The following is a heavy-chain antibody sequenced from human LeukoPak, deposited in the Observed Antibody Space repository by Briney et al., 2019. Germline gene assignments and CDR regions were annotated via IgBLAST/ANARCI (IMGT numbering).Heavy chain of an antibody. CDR1: GFTFSSYG. CDR3: AKTQLVGSYHPPGY. CDR2: ISYDGDTE. D-gene: IGHD1-26*01. Sequence: GGSLRLSCAASGFTFSSYGMFWVRQAPGKGLEWVALISYDGDTEYYADPVKGRFTISRGNSKNTLYLQMNDLRPEDTAVYYCAKTQLVGSYHPPGYCGQGTLVTVSS. J-gene: IGHJ4*02. V-gene: IGHV3-30*18.